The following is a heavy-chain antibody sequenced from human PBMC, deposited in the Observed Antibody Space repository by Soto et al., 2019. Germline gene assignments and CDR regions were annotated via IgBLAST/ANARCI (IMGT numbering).Heavy chain of an antibody. CDR2: LIPIFGTA. Sequence: ASVKVSCKASGGTFSSYAISWARQAPGQGLEWMGGLIPIFGTANYAQKFQGRVTITADKSTSTAYMELSSLRSEDTAVYYCARDSLCSPHCFDYWGQGTLVTVSS. J-gene: IGHJ4*02. D-gene: IGHD2-15*01. CDR3: ARDSLCSPHCFDY. V-gene: IGHV1-69*06. CDR1: GGTFSSYA.